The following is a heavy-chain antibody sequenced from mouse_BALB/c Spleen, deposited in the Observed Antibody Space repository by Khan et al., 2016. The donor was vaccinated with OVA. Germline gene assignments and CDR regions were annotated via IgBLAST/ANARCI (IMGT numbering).Heavy chain of an antibody. CDR2: ISTGDTT. Sequence: EVKLMESGGGLVKPGGSLKVSCAASGFTFSNYAMSWVRQTPEKRLEWVASISTGDTTYSPDSVKGRFTISRDNARNILYLQMSSLRSDDTAMYYCARDYWFVYWGQGTLVTVSA. J-gene: IGHJ3*01. CDR3: ARDYWFVY. V-gene: IGHV5-6-5*01. CDR1: GFTFSNYA.